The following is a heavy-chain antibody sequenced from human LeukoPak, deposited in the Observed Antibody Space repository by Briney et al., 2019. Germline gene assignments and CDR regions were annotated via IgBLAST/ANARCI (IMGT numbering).Heavy chain of an antibody. D-gene: IGHD3-3*01. CDR1: GRSLSSSCYY. V-gene: IGHV4-39*01. Sequence: SETLALTRTVSGRSLSSSCYYWGWIRQPPGKVQEWNGRIYYSDSTYYNPSLKSRVTISVDTSKNQLSLRLSSVTAADTAVYYCARRGFGIFGVAPYYYMDVWGKGTTVTVSS. CDR3: ARRGFGIFGVAPYYYMDV. CDR2: IYYSDST. J-gene: IGHJ6*03.